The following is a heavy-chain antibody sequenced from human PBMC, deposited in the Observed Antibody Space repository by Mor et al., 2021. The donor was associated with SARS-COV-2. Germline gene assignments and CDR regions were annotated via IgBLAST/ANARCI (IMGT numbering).Heavy chain of an antibody. V-gene: IGHV4-39*01. CDR2: FSFGGST. Sequence: GLEWIGTFSFGGSTYYNPSLKSRVIISVDTSKNQLSLTLSSVTAADTAVYYCARQTVGYTSGWGQGTPVTVSS. D-gene: IGHD5-18*01. J-gene: IGHJ4*02. CDR3: ARQTVGYTSG.